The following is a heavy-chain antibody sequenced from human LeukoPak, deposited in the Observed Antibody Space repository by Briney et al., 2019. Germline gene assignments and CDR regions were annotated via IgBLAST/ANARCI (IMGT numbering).Heavy chain of an antibody. J-gene: IGHJ4*02. V-gene: IGHV3-23*01. CDR2: ISGSGGST. D-gene: IGHD1-26*01. CDR1: GFTFSSYG. Sequence: TGGSLRLSCAASGFTFSSYGMSWVRQAPGKGLEWVSAISGSGGSTYYADSVKGQFTISRDNSKNTLYLQMNSLRAEDTAVYYCAKAWSGSYTFDYWGQGTLVTVSS. CDR3: AKAWSGSYTFDY.